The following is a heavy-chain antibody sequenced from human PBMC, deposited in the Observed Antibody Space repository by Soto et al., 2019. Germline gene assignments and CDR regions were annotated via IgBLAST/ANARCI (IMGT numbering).Heavy chain of an antibody. CDR1: GFSLTTGRVG. J-gene: IGHJ4*02. V-gene: IGHV2-5*01. D-gene: IGHD2-15*01. CDR3: THRLVGSGQGY. Sequence: QITLEETGPTLVKPTQTLTLTCTFSGFSLTTGRVGVGWIRQPPGKALEWLAVIHWNDDNHYSPSLKSRLTITKDTSKNQVVLTLTNLDPVDTATYYCTHRLVGSGQGYWGQGTLVTVSS. CDR2: IHWNDDN.